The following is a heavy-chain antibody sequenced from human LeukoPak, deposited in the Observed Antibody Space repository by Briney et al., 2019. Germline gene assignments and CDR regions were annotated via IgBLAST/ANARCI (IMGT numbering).Heavy chain of an antibody. CDR2: IIPIFGTA. Sequence: SVKVSCKASGGTFSSYAISWVRQAPGQGLEWMGGIIPIFGTANYAQKFQGRVTITADESTSTAYMELSSLRSEDTAVYYCARAPSGSYYQNWYFDLWGRGALVTVSS. J-gene: IGHJ2*01. CDR1: GGTFSSYA. CDR3: ARAPSGSYYQNWYFDL. V-gene: IGHV1-69*13. D-gene: IGHD3-10*01.